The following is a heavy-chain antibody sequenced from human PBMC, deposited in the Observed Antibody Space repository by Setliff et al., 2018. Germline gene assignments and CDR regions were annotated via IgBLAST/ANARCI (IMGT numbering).Heavy chain of an antibody. CDR1: GDSISTGNYY. V-gene: IGHV4-61*09. CDR2: IFSKGST. D-gene: IGHD3-22*01. J-gene: IGHJ3*02. Sequence: PSETLSLTCNVSGDSISTGNYYWSWIRQPAGKGLEWIGHIFSKGSTNNNPSLKSRVTISLDPSKNQMSLRLSSVTAADTAVYYCARDLDYQYYYETSGRDAFDIWGLGTMVTVSS. CDR3: ARDLDYQYYYETSGRDAFDI.